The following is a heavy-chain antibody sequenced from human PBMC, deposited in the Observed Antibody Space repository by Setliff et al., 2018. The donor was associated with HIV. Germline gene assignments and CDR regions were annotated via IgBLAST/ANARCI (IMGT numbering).Heavy chain of an antibody. CDR1: GFTFGDYA. CDR3: VRDGSMTGRNYYYMEV. CDR2: VTSNSGNI. J-gene: IGHJ6*03. D-gene: IGHD3-9*01. V-gene: IGHV3-9*01. Sequence: SLRLSCVASGFTFGDYAVHWVRQAPGKGLEWVSGVTSNSGNIDYADSVKGRFTVTRDNANNSLYLQMNSLRPEDSALYYCVRDGSMTGRNYYYMEVWGKGTTVTVSS.